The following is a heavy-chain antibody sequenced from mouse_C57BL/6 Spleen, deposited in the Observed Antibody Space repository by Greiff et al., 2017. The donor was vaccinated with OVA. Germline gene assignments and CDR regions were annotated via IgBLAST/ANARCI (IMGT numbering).Heavy chain of an antibody. V-gene: IGHV10-1*01. CDR2: IRSKSNNYAT. Sequence: EVKLQESGGGLVQPKGSLKLSCAASGFSFNTYAMNWVRQAPGKGLEWVARIRSKSNNYATYYADSVKDRFTISRDDSESMLYLQMNNLKTEDTAMYYCVSETGPYYFDYWGQGTTLTVSS. D-gene: IGHD4-1*01. CDR1: GFSFNTYA. J-gene: IGHJ2*01. CDR3: VSETGPYYFDY.